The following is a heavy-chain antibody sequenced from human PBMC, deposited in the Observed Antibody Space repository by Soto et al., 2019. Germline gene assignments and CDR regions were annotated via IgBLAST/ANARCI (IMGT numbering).Heavy chain of an antibody. CDR3: AGELGGIAARDMDV. J-gene: IGHJ6*02. Sequence: GASVKVSCKASGGTFSSYAISWVRQAPGQGLEWMGRIIPIFGTANYAQKFQGRVTITADESTSTAYMELSSLRSEDTAVYYCAGELGGIAARDMDVWGQGTTVTVSS. V-gene: IGHV1-69*13. D-gene: IGHD6-6*01. CDR2: IIPIFGTA. CDR1: GGTFSSYA.